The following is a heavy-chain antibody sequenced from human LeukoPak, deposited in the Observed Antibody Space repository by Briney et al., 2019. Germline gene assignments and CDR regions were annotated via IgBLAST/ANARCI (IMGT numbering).Heavy chain of an antibody. CDR1: GFTFDDYA. J-gene: IGHJ3*02. Sequence: GRSLRLSCAASGFTFDDYAMHWVRRAPGKGLEWVSGISWNSGSIGYADSVKGRFTISRDNAKNSLYLQMNSLRAEDTALYYCAKDSEVREWLLPSGAFDIWGQGTMVTVSS. CDR2: ISWNSGSI. D-gene: IGHD3-3*01. CDR3: AKDSEVREWLLPSGAFDI. V-gene: IGHV3-9*01.